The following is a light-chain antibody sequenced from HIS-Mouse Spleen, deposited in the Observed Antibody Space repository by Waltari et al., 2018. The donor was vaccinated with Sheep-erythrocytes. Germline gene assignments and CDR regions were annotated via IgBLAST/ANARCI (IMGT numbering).Light chain of an antibody. CDR2: DVS. CDR3: CSYAGSYNHV. V-gene: IGLV2-11*01. Sequence: QSALTQPRSVSGSPGHSVTISCTGTSSDVGCYNYVSWYQQHPGKAPKLMIYDVSKRPSGVPDRFSGSESGNTASLTISGLQAEDEADYYCCSYAGSYNHVFATGTKVTVL. J-gene: IGLJ1*01. CDR1: SSDVGCYNY.